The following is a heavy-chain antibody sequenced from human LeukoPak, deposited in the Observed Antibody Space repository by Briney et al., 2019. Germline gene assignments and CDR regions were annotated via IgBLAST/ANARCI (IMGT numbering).Heavy chain of an antibody. Sequence: GGSLRLSCAASGFTFSNAWMSWVRQAPGKGLEWVGRIKSKTDGGTTDYAAPVKGRFTISRDDSKNTLYLQMNSLKTEDTAVYYCTIHHSGYDYYFDYWGQGTLVTVSS. J-gene: IGHJ4*02. CDR3: TIHHSGYDYYFDY. V-gene: IGHV3-15*01. D-gene: IGHD5-12*01. CDR1: GFTFSNAW. CDR2: IKSKTDGGTT.